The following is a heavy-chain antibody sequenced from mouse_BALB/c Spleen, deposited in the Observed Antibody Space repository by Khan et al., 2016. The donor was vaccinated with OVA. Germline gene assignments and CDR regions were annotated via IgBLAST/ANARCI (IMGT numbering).Heavy chain of an antibody. Sequence: QIQLVQSGPDLKKPGETVKISCKASGYTFTNYGINWVKQAPGKGLKWMGWIYTYTGEPTYADDFKGRFAFSLETSASTAYLQLNNLTNEDTATDFGAREGLRAMDYWGQGTSVTVSS. J-gene: IGHJ4*01. CDR1: GYTFTNYG. CDR2: IYTYTGEP. D-gene: IGHD3-3*01. CDR3: AREGLRAMDY. V-gene: IGHV9-3-1*01.